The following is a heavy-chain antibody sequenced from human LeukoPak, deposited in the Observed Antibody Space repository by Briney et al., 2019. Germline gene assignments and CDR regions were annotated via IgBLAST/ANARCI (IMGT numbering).Heavy chain of an antibody. Sequence: TLSLTCTVSGGSISSGSYYWSWIRQPAGKGLEWIGRIYTSGSTNYNPSLKSRVTISVDTSKNQFSLKLSSVTAADTAVYYCARAPGYCSSTSCPKYNWFDPWGQGTLVTVSS. CDR2: IYTSGST. CDR3: ARAPGYCSSTSCPKYNWFDP. V-gene: IGHV4-61*02. J-gene: IGHJ5*02. D-gene: IGHD2-2*01. CDR1: GGSISSGSYY.